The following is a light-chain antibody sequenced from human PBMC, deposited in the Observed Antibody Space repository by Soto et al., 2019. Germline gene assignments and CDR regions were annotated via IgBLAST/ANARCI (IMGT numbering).Light chain of an antibody. J-gene: IGLJ2*01. CDR3: SSYTSSSTVV. CDR1: SSDVGGYNY. V-gene: IGLV2-14*01. CDR2: DVS. Sequence: QSALTQPASVYGSSGQSITISCTGTSSDVGGYNYVSWYQQHPGKAPKLMIYDVSNRPSGVSNRFSGSKSGNTASLTISGLQAEDEADYYCSSYTSSSTVVFGGGTKVTVL.